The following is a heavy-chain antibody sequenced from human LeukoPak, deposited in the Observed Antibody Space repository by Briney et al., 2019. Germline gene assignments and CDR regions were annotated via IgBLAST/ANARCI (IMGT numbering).Heavy chain of an antibody. J-gene: IGHJ4*02. D-gene: IGHD1-14*01. V-gene: IGHV3-23*01. CDR2: ISGSGGST. CDR1: GFTFSSYS. CDR3: AKDNLDYLDY. Sequence: GGSLRLFCAASGFTFSSYSMNWVRRAPGKGLEWVSAISGSGGSTYYADSVKGRFTFSRENSKNTLYLKMNSLRAEDTAVYYCAKDNLDYLDYWGQGTLVTVSS.